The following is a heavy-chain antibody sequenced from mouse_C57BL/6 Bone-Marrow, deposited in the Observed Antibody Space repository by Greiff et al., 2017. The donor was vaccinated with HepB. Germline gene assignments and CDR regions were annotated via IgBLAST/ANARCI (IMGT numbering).Heavy chain of an antibody. CDR2: IYPGSGST. V-gene: IGHV1-55*01. CDR3: AISFPYYYARDY. J-gene: IGHJ4*01. CDR1: GYTFTSYW. Sequence: QVHVKQPGAELVKPGASVKMSCKASGYTFTSYWITWVKQRPGQGLEWIGDIYPGSGSTNYNEKFKSKATLTVDTSSSTAYMQLSSLTSEDSAVYYCAISFPYYYARDYWGQGTSVTVSS.